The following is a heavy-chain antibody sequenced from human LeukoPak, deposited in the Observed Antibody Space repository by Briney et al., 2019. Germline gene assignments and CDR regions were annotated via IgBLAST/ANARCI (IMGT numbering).Heavy chain of an antibody. J-gene: IGHJ6*03. CDR3: ARVVSPYCSGGSCYLYLGHYYYYMDV. V-gene: IGHV4-34*01. Sequence: SETLSLTCAVYGGSFSGYYWSWIRQPPGKGLEWIGEINHSGSTNYNPSPKSRVTISVDTSKNQFSLKLSSVTAADTAVYYCARVVSPYCSGGSCYLYLGHYYYYMDVWGKGTTVTVSS. D-gene: IGHD2-15*01. CDR2: INHSGST. CDR1: GGSFSGYY.